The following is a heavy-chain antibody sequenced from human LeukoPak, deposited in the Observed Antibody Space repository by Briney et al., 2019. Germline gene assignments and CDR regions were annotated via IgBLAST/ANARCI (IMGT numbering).Heavy chain of an antibody. V-gene: IGHV3-23*01. CDR3: AKDLGHDDVWGEGNLYDY. CDR1: GFTFSSYW. Sequence: GGSLRLSCAASGFTFSSYWMSWVRQVPGKGLEWVSDISGSGSRKDYADSAKGRFTISRDNSKNTLYLQMNSLRAEDTALYYCAKDLGHDDVWGEGNLYDYWGQGTLVTVSS. CDR2: ISGSGSRK. J-gene: IGHJ4*02. D-gene: IGHD3-16*01.